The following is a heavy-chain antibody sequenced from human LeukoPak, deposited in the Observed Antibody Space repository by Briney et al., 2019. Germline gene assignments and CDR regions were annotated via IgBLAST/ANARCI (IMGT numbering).Heavy chain of an antibody. CDR2: IIPILGIA. CDR3: ARLELLSGGSCY. J-gene: IGHJ4*02. Sequence: ASVKVSCKASGGTFSSYAISWVRQAPGQGLEWMGRIIPILGIANYAQKFQGRVTITADKSTSTAYMELSSLRSEDTAVYYCARLELLSGGSCYWGQGTLVTVSS. V-gene: IGHV1-69*04. CDR1: GGTFSSYA. D-gene: IGHD2-15*01.